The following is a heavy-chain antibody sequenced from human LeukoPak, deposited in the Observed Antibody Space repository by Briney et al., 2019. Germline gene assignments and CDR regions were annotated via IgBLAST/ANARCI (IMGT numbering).Heavy chain of an antibody. Sequence: GGSLRLSCAAPGLTFNSYAMNWVRQAPGKGLEWVSAISGRGSSTYYADSVKGRFTISRDNSKNTLYLQMNSLRAEDTAVYYCARDREAHYYYYYMDVWGKGTPVTVSS. CDR3: ARDREAHYYYYYMDV. CDR1: GLTFNSYA. CDR2: ISGRGSST. V-gene: IGHV3-23*01. J-gene: IGHJ6*03.